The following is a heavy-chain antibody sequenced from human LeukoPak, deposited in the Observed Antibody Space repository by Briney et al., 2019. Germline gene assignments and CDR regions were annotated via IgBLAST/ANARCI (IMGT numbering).Heavy chain of an antibody. CDR1: GGTFSSYA. J-gene: IGHJ3*02. CDR2: MNPNSGNT. CDR3: ARGILSDDAFDI. V-gene: IGHV1-8*02. Sequence: EASVKVSCKASGGTFSSYAISWVRQATGQGLEWMGWMNPNSGNTGYVQKFQGRVTMTRNTSISTAYMELSSLRSEDTAVYYCARGILSDDAFDIWGQGTMVTVSS.